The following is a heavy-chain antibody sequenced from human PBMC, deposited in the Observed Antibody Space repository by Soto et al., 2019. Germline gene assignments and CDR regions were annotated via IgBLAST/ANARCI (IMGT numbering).Heavy chain of an antibody. CDR3: AGIAAKDYWYFDL. D-gene: IGHD6-13*01. CDR2: ISAYNGNT. CDR1: GYTFTSYG. Sequence: QVQLVQSGAEVKKPGASVKVSCKASGYTFTSYGLSWVRQAPGQGLEWMGWISAYNGNTNYAQKSKGRVTMTTDTSTSTAYMELRSLRSDDTSVYYCAGIAAKDYWYFDLWGRGTLVTVSS. J-gene: IGHJ2*01. V-gene: IGHV1-18*01.